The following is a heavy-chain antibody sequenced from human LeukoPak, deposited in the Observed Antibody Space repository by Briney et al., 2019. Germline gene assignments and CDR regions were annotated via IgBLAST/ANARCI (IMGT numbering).Heavy chain of an antibody. CDR3: AKDQASGFYSGYDFDY. D-gene: IGHD5-12*01. CDR1: GFTFSSYA. J-gene: IGHJ4*02. Sequence: PGGSLRLSCAASGFTFSSYAMSWVRQAPGKGLERVSAISGSGGSTYYADSVKGRFTISRDNSKNTLYLQMNSLRAEDTAVYYCAKDQASGFYSGYDFDYWGQGTLVTVSS. V-gene: IGHV3-23*01. CDR2: ISGSGGST.